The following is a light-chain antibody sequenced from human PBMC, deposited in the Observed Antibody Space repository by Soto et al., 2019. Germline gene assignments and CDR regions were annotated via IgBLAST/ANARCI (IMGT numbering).Light chain of an antibody. V-gene: IGKV3-15*01. Sequence: EIGMTQSPATLSVSPGERATLSCRASQSVSSNLAWYQQKPCQAPRLLIYGASTRATGIPARFSGSGSGTEFTLTISGLQSEDFAVYYCQQYNNWPPWTFGQGTKVEIK. CDR3: QQYNNWPPWT. J-gene: IGKJ1*01. CDR1: QSVSSN. CDR2: GAS.